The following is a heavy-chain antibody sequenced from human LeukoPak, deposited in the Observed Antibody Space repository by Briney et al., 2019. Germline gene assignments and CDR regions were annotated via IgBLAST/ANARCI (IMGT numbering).Heavy chain of an antibody. CDR2: ISYSGST. D-gene: IGHD5-24*01. CDR1: GGSISSYY. CDR3: AGVEMATITDY. Sequence: PSETLSLTCTVSGGSISSYYWSWIRQPPRKGLEWIGYISYSGSTNYNPSLKSRVTISVDTSKNQFSLKLSSVTAADTAVYYCAGVEMATITDYWGQGTLVTVSS. J-gene: IGHJ4*02. V-gene: IGHV4-59*12.